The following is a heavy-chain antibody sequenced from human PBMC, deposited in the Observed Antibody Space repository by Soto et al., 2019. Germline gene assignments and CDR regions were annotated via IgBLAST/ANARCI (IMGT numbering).Heavy chain of an antibody. Sequence: SETLSLTCAVYGGSFSGYYWSWIRQPPGKGLEWIGEINHSGSTNYNPSLKSRVTISVDTSKNQFSLKLSSVTAADTAVYYCARQSRDSSGYYVDYWGQGTLVTVSS. V-gene: IGHV4-34*01. CDR2: INHSGST. CDR1: GGSFSGYY. D-gene: IGHD3-22*01. CDR3: ARQSRDSSGYYVDY. J-gene: IGHJ4*02.